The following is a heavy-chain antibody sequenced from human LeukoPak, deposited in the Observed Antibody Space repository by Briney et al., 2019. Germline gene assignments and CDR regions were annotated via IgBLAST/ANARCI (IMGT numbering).Heavy chain of an antibody. CDR2: IYHSGST. D-gene: IGHD6-6*01. Sequence: PSETLSLTCTVSGGSISTYYWSWIRQPPGKGLEWIGYIYHSGSTNYNPSLKSRITISVDTSQNQFSLKLSSVTAADTAVYYCARGGIAARYYFDYWGQGTLVTVSS. CDR1: GGSISTYY. CDR3: ARGGIAARYYFDY. J-gene: IGHJ4*02. V-gene: IGHV4-59*12.